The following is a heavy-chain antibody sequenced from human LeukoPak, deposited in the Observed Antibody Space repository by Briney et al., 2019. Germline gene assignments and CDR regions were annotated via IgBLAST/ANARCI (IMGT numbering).Heavy chain of an antibody. CDR1: GGSVSSGSYY. CDR3: ARDGHGDYVNYYYYMDV. CDR2: IYYSGRT. D-gene: IGHD4-17*01. Sequence: SETLSLTCTVSGGSVSSGSYYWSWIRQPPGKGLEWIGYIYYSGRTNYNPSLKSRVTISVDTSKNQFSLKLSSVTAADTAVYYCARDGHGDYVNYYYYMDVWGKGTTVTVSS. V-gene: IGHV4-61*01. J-gene: IGHJ6*03.